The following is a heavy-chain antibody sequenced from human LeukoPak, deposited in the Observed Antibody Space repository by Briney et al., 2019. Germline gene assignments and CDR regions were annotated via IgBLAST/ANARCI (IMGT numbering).Heavy chain of an antibody. CDR2: TYYRSKWYN. Sequence: SQTLSLPCAISGDSVSSNSAAWSWIRQSPSRGLEWLGRTYYRSKWYNDYAGSVKSRIIINPDTSNNQFSLQLDSVTPGDTAVYCCARDEGGFDCFDFWGREPWSPPPQ. V-gene: IGHV6-1*01. J-gene: IGHJ4*02. CDR1: GDSVSSNSAA. D-gene: IGHD5-12*01. CDR3: ARDEGGFDCFDF.